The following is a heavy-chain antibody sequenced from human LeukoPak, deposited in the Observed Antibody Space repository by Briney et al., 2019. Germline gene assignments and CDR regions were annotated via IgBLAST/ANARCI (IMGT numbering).Heavy chain of an antibody. CDR2: IYYSGST. CDR1: GGSISSYY. V-gene: IGHV4-59*01. Sequence: SETLSLTCTVSGGSISSYYWSWIRQPPGKGLEWIGYIYYSGSTNYNPSLKSQVTISVDTSKNQFSLKLSSVTAADTAVYYCARDHFGQIDYWGQGTLVTVSS. CDR3: ARDHFGQIDY. D-gene: IGHD3-3*01. J-gene: IGHJ4*02.